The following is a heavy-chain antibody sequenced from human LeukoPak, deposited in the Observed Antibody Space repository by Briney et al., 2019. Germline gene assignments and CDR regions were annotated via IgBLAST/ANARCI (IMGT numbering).Heavy chain of an antibody. Sequence: SETLSLTCTVSGYSISSAVYWGWIRQPPGKGLEWIGSIYHSGGTYYNPSLKSRVTISVDTSKNQFSLKLSSATAADTAAYFCAKITTSGSYYMDVWGKGTTVTISS. J-gene: IGHJ6*03. CDR2: IYHSGGT. V-gene: IGHV4-38-2*02. D-gene: IGHD1-1*01. CDR3: AKITTSGSYYMDV. CDR1: GYSISSAVY.